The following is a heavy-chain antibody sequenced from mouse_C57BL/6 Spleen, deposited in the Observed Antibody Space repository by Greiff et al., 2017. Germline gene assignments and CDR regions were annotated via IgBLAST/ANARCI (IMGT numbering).Heavy chain of an antibody. Sequence: VQLQQSGAELVRPGTSVKLSCKASGYTFTSYWMHWVKQRPGQGLEWIGVIDPSDSYTNYNQKFKGKATLTVDTSSSTAYMQLSSLTSEDSAVYYCAKFITTVVADYAMDYWGQGTSVTVSS. D-gene: IGHD1-1*01. CDR2: IDPSDSYT. V-gene: IGHV1-59*01. CDR1: GYTFTSYW. J-gene: IGHJ4*01. CDR3: AKFITTVVADYAMDY.